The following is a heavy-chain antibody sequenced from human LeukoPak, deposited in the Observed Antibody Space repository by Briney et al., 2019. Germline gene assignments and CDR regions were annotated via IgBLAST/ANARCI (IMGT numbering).Heavy chain of an antibody. D-gene: IGHD2-2*01. CDR2: MNPNSGNT. J-gene: IGHJ4*02. CDR1: GYTFTSYD. CDR3: ARAPDPLGYCSSTSCYEPDY. V-gene: IGHV1-8*01. Sequence: VASVKVSCKASGYTFTSYDINWVRQATGQGLEWMGWMNPNSGNTGYAQKFQGRVTMTRNTSISTAYMELSSLRSEDTAVYYCARAPDPLGYCSSTSCYEPDYWGQGTLVIVSS.